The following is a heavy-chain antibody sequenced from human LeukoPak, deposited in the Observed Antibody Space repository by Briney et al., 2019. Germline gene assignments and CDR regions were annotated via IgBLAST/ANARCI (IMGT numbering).Heavy chain of an antibody. Sequence: ASVKVSCKASGYTFTSYGISWVRQAPGQGLEWMGWISAYNGNTNYAQKLQGRVTMTTDISTSTAYMELRSLRSDDTAVYYCARQVRAAMVPSASALGYWGQGTLVTVSS. J-gene: IGHJ4*02. V-gene: IGHV1-18*01. CDR3: ARQVRAAMVPSASALGY. D-gene: IGHD5-18*01. CDR2: ISAYNGNT. CDR1: GYTFTSYG.